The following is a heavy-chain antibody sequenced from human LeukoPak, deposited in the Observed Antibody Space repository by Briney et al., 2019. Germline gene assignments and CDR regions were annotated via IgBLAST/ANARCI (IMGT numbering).Heavy chain of an antibody. V-gene: IGHV3-74*01. Sequence: PGGSLRLSCAASGFTFSSYWMHWVRQAPGKGLVWVSRINSDGSSTSYADSVKGRFTISSDNAKNTLYLQMNSLRAEDTAVYYCARAATERYYYGMDVWGQGTTVTVSS. CDR3: ARAATERYYYGMDV. CDR2: INSDGSST. J-gene: IGHJ6*02. D-gene: IGHD6-25*01. CDR1: GFTFSSYW.